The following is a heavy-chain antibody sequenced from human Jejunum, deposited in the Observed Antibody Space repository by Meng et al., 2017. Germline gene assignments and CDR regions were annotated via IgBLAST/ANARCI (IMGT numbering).Heavy chain of an antibody. CDR1: GGSINSTSW. V-gene: IGHV4-4*02. CDR2: IYHSGRS. Sequence: QVPLQESVPGLVKPSATLSLPCEVSGGSINSTSWWDWLRRPPGKGLEWIGEIYHSGRSNFIPSLKSRVSISLDESKNQFSLTLNSVTAADTAVYYCARGVGDIRFGFDYWGQGILVTVSS. D-gene: IGHD3-16*01. J-gene: IGHJ4*02. CDR3: ARGVGDIRFGFDY.